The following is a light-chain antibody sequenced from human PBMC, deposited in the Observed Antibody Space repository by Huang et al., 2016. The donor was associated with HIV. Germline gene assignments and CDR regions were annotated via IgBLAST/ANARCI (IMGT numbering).Light chain of an antibody. CDR2: GAS. CDR1: QDIVTS. V-gene: IGKV1-9*01. CDR3: QLLHAYPIT. J-gene: IGKJ5*01. Sequence: HLNQSPPFLSASVWDSVFISCRASQDIVTSLAWYQQRTGRSPKLLFSGASTLQTEVPSRFTGHSSVTFFTLILTDLQPEDFATYYCQLLHAYPITFGQGTRLEIK.